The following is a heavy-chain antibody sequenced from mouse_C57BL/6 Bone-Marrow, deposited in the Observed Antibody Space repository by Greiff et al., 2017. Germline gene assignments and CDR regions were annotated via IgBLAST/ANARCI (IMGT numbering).Heavy chain of an antibody. CDR3: AREGVYGNYEVPFWYFDV. Sequence: QVQLQQSGAELARPGASVKLSCKASGYTFTSYGISWVKQRTGQGLEWIGEIYTRSGNTYYNEKFKGKATLTADKSSSTAYMELRSLTSEDSAVYFFAREGVYGNYEVPFWYFDVWGTGTTVTVSS. V-gene: IGHV1-81*01. CDR1: GYTFTSYG. CDR2: IYTRSGNT. D-gene: IGHD2-1*01. J-gene: IGHJ1*03.